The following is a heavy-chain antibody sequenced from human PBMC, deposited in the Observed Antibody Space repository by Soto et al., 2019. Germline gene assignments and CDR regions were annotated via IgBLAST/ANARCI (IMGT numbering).Heavy chain of an antibody. J-gene: IGHJ4*02. CDR2: ISYDGSNK. CDR3: ARDRFYESAY. V-gene: IGHV3-30-3*01. D-gene: IGHD5-12*01. CDR1: GFTFSSYA. Sequence: GVLRLACAASGFTFSSYAMHWVRQAPGNGLEWVAVISYDGSNKYYADSVKGRFTISRDNSKNTLYLQMNSLRAEHTAVYYCARDRFYESAYWGQGTLVTVSS.